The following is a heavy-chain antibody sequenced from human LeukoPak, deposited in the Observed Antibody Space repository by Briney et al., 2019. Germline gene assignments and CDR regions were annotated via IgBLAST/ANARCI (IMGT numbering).Heavy chain of an antibody. CDR3: ARGNPYYYGMDV. CDR2: IYYSGST. J-gene: IGHJ6*02. V-gene: IGHV4-31*03. CDR1: GVSISSGGYY. Sequence: SETLSLTCTVSGVSISSGGYYWSWIRQHPGKGLEWIGYIYYSGSTYYNPSLKSRVTISVDTSKNQFSLKLSSVTAADTAVYYCARGNPYYYGMDVWGQGTTVTVSS.